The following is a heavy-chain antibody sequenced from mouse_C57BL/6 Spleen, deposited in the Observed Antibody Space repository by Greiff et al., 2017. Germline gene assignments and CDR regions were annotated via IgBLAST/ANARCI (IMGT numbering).Heavy chain of an antibody. CDR1: GFTFSSYG. J-gene: IGHJ2*02. Sequence: EVKVVESGGDLVKPGGSLKLSCAASGFTFSSYGMSWVRQTPDKRLEWVATISSGGSYTYNPASVKGRFTISIYNAKNTLYLLKCSLNSDDTAMYYCARRGVTTPLDYWGQGTSLTVSS. D-gene: IGHD2-2*01. V-gene: IGHV5-6*02. CDR2: ISSGGSYT. CDR3: ARRGVTTPLDY.